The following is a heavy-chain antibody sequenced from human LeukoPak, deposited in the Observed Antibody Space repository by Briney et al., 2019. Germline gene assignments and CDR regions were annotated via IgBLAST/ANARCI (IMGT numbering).Heavy chain of an antibody. CDR2: LIPSGGSP. J-gene: IGHJ4*02. CDR1: GYTFTDFY. V-gene: IGHV1-46*01. CDR3: ARDQEAFDY. Sequence: ASVKVSCKASGYTFTDFYIHWVRQAPGQGLEWMAKLIPSGGSPSYAQDFQGRVTVTSDTSTSTVHMELSGLRSEDTAVYYCARDQEAFDYWGQGTLVTVSS.